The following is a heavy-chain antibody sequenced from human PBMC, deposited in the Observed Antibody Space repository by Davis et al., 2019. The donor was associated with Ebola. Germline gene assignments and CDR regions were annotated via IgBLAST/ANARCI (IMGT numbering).Heavy chain of an antibody. V-gene: IGHV1-2*06. D-gene: IGHD1-1*01. CDR3: ARGHNFGFEF. CDR1: GYTFTGYN. J-gene: IGHJ4*02. CDR2: IISNSGGT. Sequence: ASVKVSCKASGYTFTGYNMHWVRQAPGPGLEWMGRIISNSGGTNYAQKFQGRVTMTRDTSISTAYMELSSLRSDDTAVYYCARGHNFGFEFWGQGALVTVSS.